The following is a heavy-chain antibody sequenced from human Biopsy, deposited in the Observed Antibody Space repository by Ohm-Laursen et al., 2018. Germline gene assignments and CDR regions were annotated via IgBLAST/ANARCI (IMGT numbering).Heavy chain of an antibody. CDR2: ISHTGYT. D-gene: IGHD6-19*01. V-gene: IGHV4-59*08. J-gene: IGHJ6*02. CDR3: VAYPSSGFFENNDDFAMDV. CDR1: GGSFTGHY. Sequence: TLSLTCTVSGGSFTGHYWTWIRQPPGKGLEWIGHISHTGYTSYKSSLKSRVTISLDTSRKHFSLRLTSLAAEDTAVYYCVAYPSSGFFENNDDFAMDVWGQGTTVIVSS.